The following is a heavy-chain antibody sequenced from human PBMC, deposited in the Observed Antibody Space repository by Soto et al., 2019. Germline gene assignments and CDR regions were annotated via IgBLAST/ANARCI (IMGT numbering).Heavy chain of an antibody. D-gene: IGHD4-17*01. V-gene: IGHV4-59*12. CDR3: ARKNGVLDAFDI. Sequence: SETLSLTCTVSGGSISSYYWSWIRQPPGKGLEWIVYIYYSGSTYYNPSLKSRVTMSVDTSKNQFSLKLSSVTAVDTAVYYCARKNGVLDAFDIWGQGTMVTVSS. J-gene: IGHJ3*02. CDR1: GGSISSYY. CDR2: IYYSGST.